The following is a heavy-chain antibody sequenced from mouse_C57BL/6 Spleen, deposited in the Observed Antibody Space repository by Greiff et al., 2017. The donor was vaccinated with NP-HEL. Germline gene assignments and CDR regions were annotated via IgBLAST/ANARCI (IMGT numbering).Heavy chain of an antibody. V-gene: IGHV1-81*01. Sequence: VKVVESGAELARPGASVKLSCKASGYTFTSYGISWVKQRTGQGLEWIGEIYPRSGNTYYNEKFKGKATLTADKSSSTAYMELRSLTSEDSAVYFCARPDEVSPFAYWGQGTLVTVSA. CDR2: IYPRSGNT. CDR1: GYTFTSYG. D-gene: IGHD2-14*01. CDR3: ARPDEVSPFAY. J-gene: IGHJ3*01.